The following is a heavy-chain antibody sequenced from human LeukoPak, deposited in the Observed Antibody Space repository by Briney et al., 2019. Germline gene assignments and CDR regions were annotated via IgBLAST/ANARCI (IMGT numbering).Heavy chain of an antibody. CDR1: GYRFTSYW. J-gene: IGHJ4*02. D-gene: IGHD2-2*01. V-gene: IGHV5-51*01. Sequence: GASLKISCKGSGYRFTSYWIGWVRQMPGKGLEWMGIIYPGDSDTRYSPSFQGQVTISADKSISTAYLQWSSLKASDTAMYYCARGGVYCSSTSCYYDYWGQGTLVTVSS. CDR3: ARGGVYCSSTSCYYDY. CDR2: IYPGDSDT.